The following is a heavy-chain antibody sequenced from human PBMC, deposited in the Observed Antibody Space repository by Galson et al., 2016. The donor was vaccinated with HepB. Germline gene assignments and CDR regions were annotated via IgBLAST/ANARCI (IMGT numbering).Heavy chain of an antibody. Sequence: SLRLSCAVSAGTFKNYAMNWVRQAPGKGLEWVAAISGSGGRTSYEDSVRGRFTISRDNSKNTLFLRMNSVGVEDTAVYFCAKNGFFGELDKWGQGTGVVVSS. J-gene: IGHJ4*02. CDR1: AGTFKNYA. CDR2: ISGSGGRT. D-gene: IGHD3-10*01. CDR3: AKNGFFGELDK. V-gene: IGHV3-23*01.